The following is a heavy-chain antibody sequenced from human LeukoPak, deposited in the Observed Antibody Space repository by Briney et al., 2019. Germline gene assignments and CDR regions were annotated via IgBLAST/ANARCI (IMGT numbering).Heavy chain of an antibody. J-gene: IGHJ4*02. CDR1: GFTFSTYG. D-gene: IGHD3-22*01. V-gene: IGHV3-33*01. Sequence: HPGGSLRLSCATSGFTFSTYGMHWVRQAPGKGLEWVAVMWFDGSNKYYVDSVKGRFTISRDNSKNTLYLQMNSLRAEDTAVYFCARDRASGYYYSFDYWGQGTLVTVSS. CDR2: MWFDGSNK. CDR3: ARDRASGYYYSFDY.